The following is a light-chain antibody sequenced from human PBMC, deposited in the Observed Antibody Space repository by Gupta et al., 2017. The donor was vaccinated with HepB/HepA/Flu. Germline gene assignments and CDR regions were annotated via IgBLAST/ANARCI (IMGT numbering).Light chain of an antibody. CDR2: GAS. Sequence: DIQMTPSPSSVSASVGDRLTITCRARHDSSSWVAWYQQTPGPVPKLLIHGASPLEGGVPSRCGGRGSGTDFPLTISNLQPEDFAVYYCQQAKTFPRTFGGGTKVEIK. V-gene: IGKV1-12*01. CDR1: HDSSSW. CDR3: QQAKTFPRT. J-gene: IGKJ4*01.